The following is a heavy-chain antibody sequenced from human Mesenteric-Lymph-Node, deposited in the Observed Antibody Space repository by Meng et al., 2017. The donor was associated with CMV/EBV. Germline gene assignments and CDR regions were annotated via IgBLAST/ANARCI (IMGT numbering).Heavy chain of an antibody. J-gene: IGHJ4*02. V-gene: IGHV4-61*01. CDR2: AVFGVHT. CDR3: AGLIVGNGGRGH. D-gene: IGHD2/OR15-2a*01. CDR1: RPSVIRYCSH. Sequence: SRPSVIRYCSHWLWLRPSPGSGLALLGQAVFGVHTSSTPSLPSPLTISIAPSKNQFSLNLNSATAADTALYYCAGLIVGNGGRGHWGQGTLVTVSS.